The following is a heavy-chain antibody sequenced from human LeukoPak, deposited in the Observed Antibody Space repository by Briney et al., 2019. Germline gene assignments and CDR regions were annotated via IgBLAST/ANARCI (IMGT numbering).Heavy chain of an antibody. CDR2: INHSGST. D-gene: IGHD2-15*01. V-gene: IGHV4-34*01. CDR3: ARGYKYCSGGSCYSYYYYYMDV. CDR1: GGSFSGYY. Sequence: SETLSLTCAVYGGSFSGYYWSWIRQPPGKGLEWIGEINHSGSTNYNPSHKSRVTISVDTSKNQFSLKLSSVTAADTAVYYCARGYKYCSGGSCYSYYYYYMDVWGKGTTVTVSS. J-gene: IGHJ6*03.